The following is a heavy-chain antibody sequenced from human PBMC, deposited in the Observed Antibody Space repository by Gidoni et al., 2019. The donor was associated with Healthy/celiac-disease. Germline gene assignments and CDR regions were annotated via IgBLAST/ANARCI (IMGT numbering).Heavy chain of an antibody. CDR2: ISSSSSTI. CDR1: GFTFRAYS. Sequence: EVQLVESGGGLVQPGGSLSLSCAASGFTFRAYSLNWFRQAPGKGLEWVSYISSSSSTIYYADSVKGRFTISRDNAKNSLYLQMNSLRDEDTAVYYCARDPDSIVVVVAATPEFEYGMDVWGQGTTVTVSS. D-gene: IGHD2-15*01. CDR3: ARDPDSIVVVVAATPEFEYGMDV. V-gene: IGHV3-48*02. J-gene: IGHJ6*02.